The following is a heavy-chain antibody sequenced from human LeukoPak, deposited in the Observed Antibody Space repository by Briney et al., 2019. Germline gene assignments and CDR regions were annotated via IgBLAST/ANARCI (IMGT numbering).Heavy chain of an antibody. CDR1: GFTFSSYS. CDR2: ISSSSSYI. CDR3: AGSVDYYDFWSGYYPNDY. V-gene: IGHV3-21*01. D-gene: IGHD3-3*01. J-gene: IGHJ4*02. Sequence: GGSLRLSCAASGFTFSSYSMNWVRQAPGKGLEWVSSISSSSSYIYYADSVKGRFTISRDNAKNSLYLQMNSLRAEDTAVYYCAGSVDYYDFWSGYYPNDYWGQGTLVTVSS.